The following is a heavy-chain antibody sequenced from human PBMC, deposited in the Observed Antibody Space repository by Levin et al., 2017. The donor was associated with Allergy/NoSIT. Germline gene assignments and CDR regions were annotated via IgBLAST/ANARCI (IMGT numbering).Heavy chain of an antibody. CDR1: GYSFTSYW. CDR2: IYPGDSDT. Sequence: GESLKISCKGSGYSFTSYWIGWVRQMPGKGLEWMGIIYPGDSDTRYSPSFQGQVTISADKSISTAYLQWSSLKASDTAMYYCARSPYCSSTSCYSYNWFDPWGQGTLVTVSS. J-gene: IGHJ5*02. CDR3: ARSPYCSSTSCYSYNWFDP. D-gene: IGHD2-2*01. V-gene: IGHV5-51*01.